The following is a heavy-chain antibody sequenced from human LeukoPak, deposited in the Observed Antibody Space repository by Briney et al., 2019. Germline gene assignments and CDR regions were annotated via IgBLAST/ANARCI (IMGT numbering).Heavy chain of an antibody. D-gene: IGHD6-19*01. CDR1: GFTFSSYA. V-gene: IGHV3-30*04. J-gene: IGHJ6*03. CDR2: ISYDGSNK. CDR3: ARDGPIAVAGSNVGDYYYYMDV. Sequence: GGSLRLSCAASGFTFSSYAMHWVRQAPGKGLEWVAVISYDGSNKYYADSVKGRFTISRDNSKNTLYLQMNSLRAEDTAVYYCARDGPIAVAGSNVGDYYYYMDVWGKGTTVTVSS.